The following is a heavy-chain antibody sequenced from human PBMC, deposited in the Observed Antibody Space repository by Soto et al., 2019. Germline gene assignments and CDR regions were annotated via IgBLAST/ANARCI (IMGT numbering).Heavy chain of an antibody. Sequence: QVQLVQSGSEVKKPGSSVKVSCKASGGSFSSNPISWVRQAPGQGLEWMAGIIPILAKVHYAQKFQGRVTITADESTSTAYMELTSLRSEDTAVYFCARGGRGYSSAPRYYFDYWGQGTLVTVSS. CDR3: ARGGRGYSSAPRYYFDY. V-gene: IGHV1-69*01. CDR1: GGSFSSNP. CDR2: IIPILAKV. J-gene: IGHJ4*02. D-gene: IGHD5-18*01.